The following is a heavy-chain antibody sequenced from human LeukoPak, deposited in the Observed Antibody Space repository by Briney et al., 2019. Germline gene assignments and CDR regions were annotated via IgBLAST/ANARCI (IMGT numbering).Heavy chain of an antibody. D-gene: IGHD3-10*01. CDR3: ARGRGPPNTNRDFYYYYYMDV. V-gene: IGHV1-3*03. CDR2: INAANGHT. Sequence: ASVKVSCKASGYTSTNYAIHWVRQAPGQRFEWMGWINAANGHTKYSHKFQDRITITSDTSATTAYMELSSLRSEDMALYYCARGRGPPNTNRDFYYYYYMDVWGTGTTVTVSS. J-gene: IGHJ6*03. CDR1: GYTSTNYA.